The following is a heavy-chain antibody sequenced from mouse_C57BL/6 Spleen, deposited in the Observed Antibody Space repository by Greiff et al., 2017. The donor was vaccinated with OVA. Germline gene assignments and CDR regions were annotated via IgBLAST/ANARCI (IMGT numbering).Heavy chain of an antibody. V-gene: IGHV1-59*01. CDR2: IDPSDSYT. CDR3: ARRGQLRLQGY. Sequence: QVQLQQPGAELVRPGTSVKLSCKASGYTFTSYWMHWVKQRPGQGLEWIGVIDPSDSYTNYNQKFKGKATLTVDTSSSTAYMQLSSLTSEDSAVYYCARRGQLRLQGYWGQGTTLTVSS. CDR1: GYTFTSYW. J-gene: IGHJ2*01. D-gene: IGHD3-2*02.